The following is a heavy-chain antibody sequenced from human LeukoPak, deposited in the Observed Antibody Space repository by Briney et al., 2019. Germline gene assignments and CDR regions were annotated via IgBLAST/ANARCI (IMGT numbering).Heavy chain of an antibody. CDR2: IYYSGST. J-gene: IGHJ4*02. CDR1: GGSISSSSYY. D-gene: IGHD2-15*01. V-gene: IGHV4-39*01. CDR3: ARVRGLAATGY. Sequence: PSETLSLTCTVSGGSISSSSYYWGWIRQPPGKGLEWIGSIYYSGSTYYNPSLKSRVTISVDTSKNQFSLKLSSVTAADTAVYYCARVRGLAATGYWGQGTLVTVSS.